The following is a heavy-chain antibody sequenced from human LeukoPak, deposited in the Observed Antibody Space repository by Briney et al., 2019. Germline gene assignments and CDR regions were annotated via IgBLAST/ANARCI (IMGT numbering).Heavy chain of an antibody. D-gene: IGHD3-10*01. CDR1: GYSFPNYG. V-gene: IGHV1-18*01. J-gene: IGHJ6*03. Sequence: ASVKVSCKASGYSFPNYGINWVRQAPGQGLEWMGWISAYNGNTNYARKLQGRVTMTTDTSTSTAYMELRSLRSDDTAVYYCARDRGFMVREDYYYYYYMDVWGKGTTVTISS. CDR3: ARDRGFMVREDYYYYYYMDV. CDR2: ISAYNGNT.